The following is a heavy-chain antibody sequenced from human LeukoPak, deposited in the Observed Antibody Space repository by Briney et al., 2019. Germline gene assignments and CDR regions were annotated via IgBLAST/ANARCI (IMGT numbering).Heavy chain of an antibody. V-gene: IGHV1-18*01. CDR3: AMGNQAVMVRGVMTPFDY. Sequence: ASVKVSCKASGYTFTSYGISWVRQAPGQGLEWMGWISACNGNTNYAQKLQGRVTMTTDTSTSTAYMELRSLRSDDTAVYYCAMGNQAVMVRGVMTPFDYWGQGTLVTVSS. CDR1: GYTFTSYG. J-gene: IGHJ4*02. CDR2: ISACNGNT. D-gene: IGHD3-10*01.